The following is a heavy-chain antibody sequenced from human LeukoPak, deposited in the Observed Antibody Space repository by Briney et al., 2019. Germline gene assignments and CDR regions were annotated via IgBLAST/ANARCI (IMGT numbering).Heavy chain of an antibody. CDR2: IIGDGSST. CDR3: AREAVAPIYPHSFFGLDV. D-gene: IGHD2/OR15-2a*01. Sequence: GGSLRLSCAASGFTFSSHWMHWVRQAPGRGLVWVSRIIGDGSSTSYADSVKGRFTISRDNAKNTLYLQMNSLRAEDTAVYYCAREAVAPIYPHSFFGLDVWGQGTTVTVFS. V-gene: IGHV3-74*01. J-gene: IGHJ6*02. CDR1: GFTFSSHW.